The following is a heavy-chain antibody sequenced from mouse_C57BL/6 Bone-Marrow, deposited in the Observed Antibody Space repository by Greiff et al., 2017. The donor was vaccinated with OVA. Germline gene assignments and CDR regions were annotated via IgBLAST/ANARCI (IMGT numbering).Heavy chain of an antibody. V-gene: IGHV14-2*01. CDR2: IDPEDGET. J-gene: IGHJ4*01. Sequence: EVKLQESGAELVKPGASVKLSCTASGFNIKDYYMHWVKQRTEQGLEWVGRIDPEDGETKYAPKFQGKATITADTSSNTAYLQLSSLTSEDTAVYYCARWYYGSSQYYYAMDYWGQGTSVTVSS. D-gene: IGHD1-1*01. CDR1: GFNIKDYY. CDR3: ARWYYGSSQYYYAMDY.